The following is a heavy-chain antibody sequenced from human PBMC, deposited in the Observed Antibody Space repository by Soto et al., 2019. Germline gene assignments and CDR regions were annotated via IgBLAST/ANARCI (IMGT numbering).Heavy chain of an antibody. CDR1: GFTFSSYS. CDR3: ARDALSEVTIFGVVFREQYYFDY. Sequence: GGSLRLSCAASGFTFSSYSMNWVRQAPGKGLEWVSYISSSSSTIYYADSVKGRFTISRDNAKNSLYLQMNSLRAEDTAVYYCARDALSEVTIFGVVFREQYYFDYWGQGTLVTVSS. V-gene: IGHV3-48*01. D-gene: IGHD3-3*01. J-gene: IGHJ4*02. CDR2: ISSSSSTI.